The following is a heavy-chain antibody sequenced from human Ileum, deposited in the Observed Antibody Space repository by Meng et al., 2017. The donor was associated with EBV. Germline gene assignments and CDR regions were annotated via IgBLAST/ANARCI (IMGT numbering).Heavy chain of an antibody. D-gene: IGHD4-23*01. Sequence: LQAKTSGSGLVQPCQTLSLTCAVSGGSISSGGHSWGWIRQPPGKGLEWIGDIQHSGSTYYNPSLKSRVTISVDRSRNQFSLKLSSVTAADTAVYYCARAHPVVYFFDYWGQGTLVTVSS. CDR3: ARAHPVVYFFDY. CDR1: GGSISSGGHS. V-gene: IGHV4-30-2*01. J-gene: IGHJ4*02. CDR2: IQHSGST.